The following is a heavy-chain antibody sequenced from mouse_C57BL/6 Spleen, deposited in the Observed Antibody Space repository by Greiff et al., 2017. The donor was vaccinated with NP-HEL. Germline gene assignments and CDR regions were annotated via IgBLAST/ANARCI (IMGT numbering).Heavy chain of an antibody. CDR2: LDPANGNT. Sequence: VQLKESVAELVRPGASVKLSCTASGFNIKNTYMHWVKQRPEQGLEWIGRLDPANGNTKYAPKFQGKATITAYTSSNTAYLQLSSLTSEDTAIYYCAYYSNYVDWYFDVWGTGTTVTVSS. V-gene: IGHV14-3*01. D-gene: IGHD2-5*01. J-gene: IGHJ1*03. CDR3: AYYSNYVDWYFDV. CDR1: GFNIKNTY.